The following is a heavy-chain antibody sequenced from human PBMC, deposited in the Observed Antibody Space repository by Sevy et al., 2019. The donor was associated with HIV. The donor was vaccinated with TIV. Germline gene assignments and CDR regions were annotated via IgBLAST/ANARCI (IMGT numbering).Heavy chain of an antibody. J-gene: IGHJ3*02. D-gene: IGHD6-13*01. Sequence: GGSLRLSCAASGFSFSDYYMTWIRQAPGKGLEWVSYISGSTNAIFYAHSVKGRFIISRDNTKKSLYLRMNTLRAEDTAVYYCARVGLAASGGGFGAFDMWGQGTMVTVS. CDR1: GFSFSDYY. CDR2: ISGSTNAI. V-gene: IGHV3-11*01. CDR3: ARVGLAASGGGFGAFDM.